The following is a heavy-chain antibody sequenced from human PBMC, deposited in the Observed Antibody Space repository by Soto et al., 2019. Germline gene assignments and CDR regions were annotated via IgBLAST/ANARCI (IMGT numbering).Heavy chain of an antibody. D-gene: IGHD6-6*01. CDR1: GGSISSSSYY. Sequence: SETLSLTCTVSGGSISSSSYYWCWIRQPPGKGLEWIGSIYYSGSTYYNPSLKSRVTISVDTSKNQFSLKLSSVTAADTAVYYCARRLAFYWYFDLWGRGTLVTVSS. V-gene: IGHV4-39*01. CDR2: IYYSGST. J-gene: IGHJ2*01. CDR3: ARRLAFYWYFDL.